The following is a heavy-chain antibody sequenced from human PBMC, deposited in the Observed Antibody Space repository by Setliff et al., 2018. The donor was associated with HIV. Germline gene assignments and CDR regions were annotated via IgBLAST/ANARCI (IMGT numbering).Heavy chain of an antibody. CDR3: AWGGLGTGLDY. Sequence: GGSLRLSCAASGFTFNNYWMNWFRQAPGKGLVWVARISPDAGHTIHADSVKCRFTISRDNAKNTVYLKMNSLRTEDTAVYYCAWGGLGTGLDYWGLGALVTVSS. J-gene: IGHJ4*02. CDR1: GFTFNNYW. D-gene: IGHD3-16*01. V-gene: IGHV3-74*01. CDR2: ISPDAGHT.